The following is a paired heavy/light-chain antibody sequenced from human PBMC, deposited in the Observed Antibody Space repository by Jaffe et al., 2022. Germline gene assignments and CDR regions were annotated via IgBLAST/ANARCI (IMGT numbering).Light chain of an antibody. CDR2: WAS. CDR1: QSVLYSSNNKNY. V-gene: IGKV4-1*01. CDR3: QQYYSTPQLT. Sequence: DIVMTQSPDSLAVSLGERATINCKSSQSVLYSSNNKNYLAWYQQKPGQPPKLLIYWASTRESGVPDRFSGSGSGTDFTLTISSLQAEDVAVYYCQQYYSTPQLTFGGGTKVEIK. J-gene: IGKJ4*01.
Heavy chain of an antibody. CDR2: IIPIFGTA. J-gene: IGHJ6*03. V-gene: IGHV1-69*01. Sequence: QVQLVQSGAEVKKPGSSVKVSCKASGGTFSSYAISWVRQAPGQGLEWMGGIIPIFGTANYAQKFQGRVTITADESTSTAYMELSSLRSEDTAVYYCARYYPGKLDPTYYYYYYMDVWGKGTTVTVSS. CDR1: GGTFSSYA. D-gene: IGHD1-1*01. CDR3: ARYYPGKLDPTYYYYYYMDV.